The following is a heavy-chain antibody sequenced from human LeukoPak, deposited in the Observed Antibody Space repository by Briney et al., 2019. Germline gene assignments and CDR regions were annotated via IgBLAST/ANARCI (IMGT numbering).Heavy chain of an antibody. V-gene: IGHV3-30-3*01. CDR3: ARGRREIYYDFWSGSALVWEG. CDR1: GFTLSSYA. CDR2: ISYDGSNK. J-gene: IGHJ4*02. Sequence: PGGSLRLSCAASGFTLSSYAMHWVSQAPGKGLEWVAVISYDGSNKYYADSVKGRFTISRDNSKNTLYLQMNSLRAEDTAVYYCARGRREIYYDFWSGSALVWEGRGQGTLVTVSS. D-gene: IGHD3-3*01.